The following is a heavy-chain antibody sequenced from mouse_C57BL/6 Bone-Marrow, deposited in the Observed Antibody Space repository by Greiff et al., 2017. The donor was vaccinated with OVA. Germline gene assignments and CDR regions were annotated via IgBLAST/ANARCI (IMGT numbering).Heavy chain of an antibody. Sequence: EVQGVESGGGLVKPGGSLKLSCAASGFTFSSYAMSWVRQTPEKRLEWVATISDGGSYTYYPDNVKGRFTISRDNAKNNLYLQMSHLKSEDTAMYYCAREQDGYYEDWGQGTTLTVSS. V-gene: IGHV5-4*01. CDR1: GFTFSSYA. CDR3: AREQDGYYED. CDR2: ISDGGSYT. D-gene: IGHD2-3*01. J-gene: IGHJ2*01.